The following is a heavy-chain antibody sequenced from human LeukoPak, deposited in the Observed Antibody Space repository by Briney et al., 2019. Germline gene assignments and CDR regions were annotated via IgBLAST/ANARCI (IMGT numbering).Heavy chain of an antibody. CDR3: ARHSMVRYYYGMDV. V-gene: IGHV1-18*01. J-gene: IGHJ6*02. Sequence: GASVKVSCKASGYTFTSYGISWVRQAPGQGLEWTGWISAYNGNTNYAQELQGRVTMTTDTSTSTAYMELRSLRSDDTAVYYCARHSMVRYYYGMDVWGQGTTVTVSS. CDR1: GYTFTSYG. D-gene: IGHD3-10*01. CDR2: ISAYNGNT.